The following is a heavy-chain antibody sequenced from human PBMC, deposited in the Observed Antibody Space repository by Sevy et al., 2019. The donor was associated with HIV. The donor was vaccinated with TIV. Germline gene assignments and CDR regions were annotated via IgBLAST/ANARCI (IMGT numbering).Heavy chain of an antibody. CDR3: ARGECSSSSCYYYYSMDV. J-gene: IGHJ6*02. D-gene: IGHD2-2*01. CDR2: TNTNTGNP. Sequence: ASVKVSCKASGYTFTSYVMNWVRQAPGQGLEWMGWTNTNTGNPTYAQGFTGRFVFSLDTSVSTAYLQISSLKAEDTAVYYCARGECSSSSCYYYYSMDVWGQGATVTVSS. V-gene: IGHV7-4-1*02. CDR1: GYTFTSYV.